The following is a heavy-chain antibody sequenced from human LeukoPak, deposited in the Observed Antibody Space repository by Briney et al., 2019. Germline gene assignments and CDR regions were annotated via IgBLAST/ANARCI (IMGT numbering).Heavy chain of an antibody. Sequence: ASVKVSCKASGYTFTSYGISWVRQAPGQGLEWMGWISAYNGNTNYAQKLQGRVTITADKSTSTAYMELSSLRSEDTAVYYCARELIVVVSFDYWGQGTLVTVSS. CDR3: ARELIVVVSFDY. V-gene: IGHV1-18*01. J-gene: IGHJ4*02. D-gene: IGHD3-22*01. CDR1: GYTFTSYG. CDR2: ISAYNGNT.